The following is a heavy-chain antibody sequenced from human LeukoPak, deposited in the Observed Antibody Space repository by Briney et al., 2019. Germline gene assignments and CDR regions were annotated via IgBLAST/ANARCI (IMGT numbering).Heavy chain of an antibody. J-gene: IGHJ6*03. V-gene: IGHV1-18*01. Sequence: ASVNVSCKASGYTFTSYGISGVRQAPGQGLEWMGWISAYNGNTNYAQKLQGRVTMTTDTSTSTAYMELRSLRSDDTAVYYCARSGYSGYDPYYYYMDVWGKGTTVTVSS. CDR2: ISAYNGNT. CDR1: GYTFTSYG. CDR3: ARSGYSGYDPYYYYMDV. D-gene: IGHD5-12*01.